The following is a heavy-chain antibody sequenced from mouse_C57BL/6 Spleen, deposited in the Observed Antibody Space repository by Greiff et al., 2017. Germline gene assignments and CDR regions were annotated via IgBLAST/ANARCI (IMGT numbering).Heavy chain of an antibody. Sequence: QVQLKESGAELAKPGASVKLSCKASGYTFTSYWMHWVKQRPGQGLEWIGYINPSSGYTKYNQKFEDKATLTADKSSSTAYMQLSSLTYEDSAVYYCARESSYWYFDVWGTGTTVTVSS. CDR3: ARESSYWYFDV. V-gene: IGHV1-7*01. J-gene: IGHJ1*03. CDR1: GYTFTSYW. CDR2: INPSSGYT. D-gene: IGHD1-1*01.